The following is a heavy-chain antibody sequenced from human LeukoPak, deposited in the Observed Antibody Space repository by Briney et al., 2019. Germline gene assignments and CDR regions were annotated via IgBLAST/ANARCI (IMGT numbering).Heavy chain of an antibody. V-gene: IGHV3-23*01. Sequence: GGSLRLSCAAAGFTFNNFAMSWVRQAPGKGLDWVSGLSGSGSSTFYADSVKGRFIISRDNSNSTLYLQMNSLRAEDTAVYYCAKRPKYGNSWIDFWGQGTLVTVSS. CDR1: GFTFNNFA. J-gene: IGHJ4*02. D-gene: IGHD6-13*01. CDR3: AKRPKYGNSWIDF. CDR2: LSGSGSST.